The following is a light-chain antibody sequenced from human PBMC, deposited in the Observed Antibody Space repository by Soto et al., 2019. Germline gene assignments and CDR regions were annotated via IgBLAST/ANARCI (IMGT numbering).Light chain of an antibody. CDR3: CSYAGSYTFDV. CDR1: SSDVGRYNY. V-gene: IGLV2-11*01. J-gene: IGLJ1*01. CDR2: DVS. Sequence: QSVLTQPRSVSGSPGQTVTIPCPGTSSDVGRYNYVSWYQQHPGKAPKLMIYDVSKRPSGVPDRFSGSKSGNTASLTISGLQAEDEADYYCCSYAGSYTFDVFGTGTKV.